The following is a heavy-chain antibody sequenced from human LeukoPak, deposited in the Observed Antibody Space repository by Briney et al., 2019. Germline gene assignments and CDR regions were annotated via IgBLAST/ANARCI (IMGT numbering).Heavy chain of an antibody. J-gene: IGHJ5*02. CDR1: GGSTSSYY. V-gene: IGHV4-4*07. CDR3: ARGYYYGTYNWFDP. D-gene: IGHD3-10*01. CDR2: IYTSGST. Sequence: PSETLTLTCTVSGGSTSSYYWSWIRQPAGKGLEWIGRIYTSGSTNYNPSLKSRVTMSVDTSKNQFSLKLSSVTAADTAVYYCARGYYYGTYNWFDPWGQGTLVTVSS.